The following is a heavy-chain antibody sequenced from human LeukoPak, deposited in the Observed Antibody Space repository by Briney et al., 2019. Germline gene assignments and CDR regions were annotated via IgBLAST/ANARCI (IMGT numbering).Heavy chain of an antibody. Sequence: GASVKVSCKASGYTFTSYAMHWVRQAPGQRLEWMGWINAGNGNTKYSQKFQGRVTITRDTSASTAYMELSSLRSEDTAVYYCASLSPAVLLWFGEFPSDYYYGMDVWGQGTTVTVSS. D-gene: IGHD3-10*01. CDR2: INAGNGNT. J-gene: IGHJ6*02. CDR3: ASLSPAVLLWFGEFPSDYYYGMDV. CDR1: GYTFTSYA. V-gene: IGHV1-3*01.